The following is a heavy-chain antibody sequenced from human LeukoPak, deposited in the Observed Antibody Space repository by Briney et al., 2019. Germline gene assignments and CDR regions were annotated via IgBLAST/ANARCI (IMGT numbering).Heavy chain of an antibody. V-gene: IGHV3-21*01. D-gene: IGHD2-21*02. CDR2: ISSSSSYI. CDR3: ARVGDPDGFDY. Sequence: GGSLRLSCAASGFTFSSYSMNWVRQAPGKGLEWVSSISSSSSYIYYADSVKGRFAISRDNAKNSLYLQMNSLRAEDTAVYYCARVGDPDGFDYWGQGTLVTVSS. CDR1: GFTFSSYS. J-gene: IGHJ4*02.